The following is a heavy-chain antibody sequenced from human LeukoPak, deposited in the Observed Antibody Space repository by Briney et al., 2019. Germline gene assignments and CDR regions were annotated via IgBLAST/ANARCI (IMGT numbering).Heavy chain of an antibody. CDR3: ARGVEPLAANTLAY. CDR1: RFTFSTYA. CDR2: LYSDGNT. D-gene: IGHD1-14*01. Sequence: PGGSLRLSCAVSRFTFSTYAMSWVRQAPGMGLEWVSVLYSDGNTKYADSVQGRFTISRDNSKNTLYLEMNSLSPDDTAVYYCARGVEPLAANTLAYWGQGTLVTVSS. J-gene: IGHJ4*02. V-gene: IGHV3-23*03.